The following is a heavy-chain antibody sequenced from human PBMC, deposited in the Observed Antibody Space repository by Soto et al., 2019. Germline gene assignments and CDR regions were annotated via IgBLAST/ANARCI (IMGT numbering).Heavy chain of an antibody. CDR1: GFSFSGYV. J-gene: IGHJ2*01. Sequence: EVQLLASGGDLAQPGGSLRLSCEASGFSFSGYVMTWVRQAPGKGLEWVSDISGDGGNTEDAASVKGRFTTSRDNSNNILSLHMHSLRAEDTAVYYCVKGDCSSLTCNRYFDFWGRGTLVTVSS. CDR3: VKGDCSSLTCNRYFDF. D-gene: IGHD6-19*01. CDR2: ISGDGGNT. V-gene: IGHV3-23*01.